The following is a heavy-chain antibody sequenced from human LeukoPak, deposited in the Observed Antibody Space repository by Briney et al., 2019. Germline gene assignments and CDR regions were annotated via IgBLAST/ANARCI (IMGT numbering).Heavy chain of an antibody. J-gene: IGHJ4*02. Sequence: SQTLSLTCTVSGGSISSGGYYWSWIRQPPGKGLEWIGYIYHSGSTYYNPSLKSRVTISVDRSKNQFSLRLSSVTAADTAVYYCARAINKGSYYAYWGQGTLVTVSS. V-gene: IGHV4-30-2*01. CDR3: ARAINKGSYYAY. CDR2: IYHSGST. D-gene: IGHD1-26*01. CDR1: GGSISSGGYY.